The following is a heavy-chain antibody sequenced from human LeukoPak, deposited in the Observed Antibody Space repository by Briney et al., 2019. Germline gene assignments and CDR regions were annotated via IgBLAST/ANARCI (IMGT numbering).Heavy chain of an antibody. CDR2: INPNSGNT. J-gene: IGHJ4*02. D-gene: IGHD3-22*01. V-gene: IGHV1-8*02. Sequence: GASVKVSCKASGYTFTGYYMHWVRQAPGQGLEWMGWINPNSGNTGYAQKFQGRVTMTRNTSISTAYMELSSLRSEDTAVYYCARAETDSSGYYYNYWGQGTLVTVSS. CDR1: GYTFTGYY. CDR3: ARAETDSSGYYYNY.